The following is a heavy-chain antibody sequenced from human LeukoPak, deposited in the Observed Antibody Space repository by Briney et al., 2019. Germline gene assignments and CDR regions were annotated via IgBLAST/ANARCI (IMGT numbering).Heavy chain of an antibody. J-gene: IGHJ6*02. V-gene: IGHV4-30-2*01. CDR2: ICHSGST. D-gene: IGHD1-1*01. Sequence: SETLSLTCTVSGGSISSGGYYWSWIRQPPGKGLEWIGYICHSGSTYYNPSLKSRVTISVDRSKNQFSLKLSSVTAADTAVYYCARDRGPRAQGEMEDYYYGMDVWGQGTTVTVSS. CDR3: ARDRGPRAQGEMEDYYYGMDV. CDR1: GGSISSGGYY.